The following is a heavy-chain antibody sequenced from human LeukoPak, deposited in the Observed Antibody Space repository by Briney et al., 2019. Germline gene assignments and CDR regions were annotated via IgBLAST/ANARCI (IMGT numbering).Heavy chain of an antibody. CDR2: ISSSSSYI. CDR3: ERTYYDILTGYYGLFDY. J-gene: IGHJ4*02. V-gene: IGHV3-21*01. D-gene: IGHD3-9*01. CDR1: GFTFSSYS. Sequence: PGGSLRLSCAASGFTFSSYSMNWVRQAPGKGLEWVSSISSSSSYIYYADSVKGRFTISRDNAKNSLYLQMNSLRAEDTAVYYCERTYYDILTGYYGLFDYWGQGTLSPSPQ.